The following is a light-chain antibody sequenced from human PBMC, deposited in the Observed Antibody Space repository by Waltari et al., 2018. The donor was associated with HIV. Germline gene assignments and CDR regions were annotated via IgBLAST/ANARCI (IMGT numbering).Light chain of an antibody. Sequence: DIQLTQSPYFVSASVGDRVIITCRASQDISTYLAWYQQKPGKAPELLIYSASTLQSGVPSRFSGGGSGPEFTLTISSLQPEDSATYFCQQVNTYPLTFGPGTKVDIK. CDR1: QDISTY. CDR2: SAS. J-gene: IGKJ3*01. CDR3: QQVNTYPLT. V-gene: IGKV1-9*01.